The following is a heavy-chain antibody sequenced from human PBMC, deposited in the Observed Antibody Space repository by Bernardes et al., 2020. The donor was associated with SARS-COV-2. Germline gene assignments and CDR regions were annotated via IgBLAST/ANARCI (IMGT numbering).Heavy chain of an antibody. Sequence: SETLSLTCTVSGGSISSGAYSWSWIRQPPGKGLEWIGYIYETGTTLHNPSLQNRVAISIDRSKNQLSLKLNSVTAADTAVYYCARYCPFPDREGYFDYWGQGTLVSVSS. CDR1: GGSISSGAYS. CDR3: ARYCPFPDREGYFDY. V-gene: IGHV4-30-2*01. D-gene: IGHD2-21*02. J-gene: IGHJ4*02. CDR2: IYETGTT.